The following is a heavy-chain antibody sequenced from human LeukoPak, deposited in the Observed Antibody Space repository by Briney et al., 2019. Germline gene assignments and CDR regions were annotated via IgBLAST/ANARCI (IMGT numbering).Heavy chain of an antibody. CDR1: GGSISSYY. D-gene: IGHD2-15*01. J-gene: IGHJ5*02. Sequence: SETLSLTCTVSGGSISSYYWSWIRQPAGKGLEWIGRIYTSGSTNYNPSLKSRVTMSVDTSKNQFSLKLSSVTVADTAVYYCARGPRRPVVVVVAASGWFDPWGQGTLVTVSS. CDR3: ARGPRRPVVVVVAASGWFDP. CDR2: IYTSGST. V-gene: IGHV4-4*07.